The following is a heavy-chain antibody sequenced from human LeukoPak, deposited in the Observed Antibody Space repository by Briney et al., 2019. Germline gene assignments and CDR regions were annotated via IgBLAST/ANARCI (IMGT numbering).Heavy chain of an antibody. J-gene: IGHJ4*02. D-gene: IGHD3-22*01. CDR2: ISAYKGNT. Sequence: GASVKVSCKASGYTFTSYGISWVRQAPGQGREWMGWISAYKGNTNYAQKFQDRVTMTTDTSTSTAYMDLRSLRSDDTAVYYCARGFRDSSGYSNSAIDYWGQGTLVTVSS. CDR1: GYTFTSYG. V-gene: IGHV1-18*01. CDR3: ARGFRDSSGYSNSAIDY.